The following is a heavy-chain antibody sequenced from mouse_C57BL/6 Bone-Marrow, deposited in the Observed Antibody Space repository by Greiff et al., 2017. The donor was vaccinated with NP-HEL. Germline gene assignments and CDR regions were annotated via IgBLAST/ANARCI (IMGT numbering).Heavy chain of an antibody. D-gene: IGHD1-1*01. V-gene: IGHV5-4*01. CDR1: GFTFSSYA. J-gene: IGHJ4*01. CDR2: ISDGGSYT. CDR3: ARSYYYGSSPYALDD. Sequence: EVQLVESGGGLVQPGGSLKLSCAASGFTFSSYAMSWVRQTPEKRLEWVATISDGGSYTYYPDNVKGRFTISRDNAKNNLYLQMSHLKSEDTAMYYGARSYYYGSSPYALDDWGKGTSVTASS.